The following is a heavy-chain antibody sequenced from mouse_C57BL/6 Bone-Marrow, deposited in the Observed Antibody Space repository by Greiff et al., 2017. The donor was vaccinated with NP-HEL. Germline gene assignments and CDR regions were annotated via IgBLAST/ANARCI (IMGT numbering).Heavy chain of an antibody. V-gene: IGHV8-8*01. CDR2: IWWDDDK. CDR3: ARITPTTVVANYAMDY. Sequence: ESGPGILQPSQTLSLTCSFSGFSLSTFGMGVGWIRQPSGKGLEWLAHIWWDDDKYYNPALKSRLTISKDTSKNQVFLKIANVDTADTATYYCARITPTTVVANYAMDYWGQGTSVTVSS. D-gene: IGHD1-1*01. J-gene: IGHJ4*01. CDR1: GFSLSTFGMG.